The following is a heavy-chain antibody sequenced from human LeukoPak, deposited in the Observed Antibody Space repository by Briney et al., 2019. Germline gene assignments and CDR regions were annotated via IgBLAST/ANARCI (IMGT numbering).Heavy chain of an antibody. D-gene: IGHD2-15*01. J-gene: IGHJ4*02. Sequence: SVKVSCKASGGTFSSYAISWVRQAPGQGLEWMGGIIPIFGTANYAQKFQGRVTITTDESTSTAYMELRSLRSDDTAVYYCTTDQLCSGGSCYSPFDYWGQGTLVTVSS. CDR2: IIPIFGTA. CDR3: TTDQLCSGGSCYSPFDY. V-gene: IGHV1-69*05. CDR1: GGTFSSYA.